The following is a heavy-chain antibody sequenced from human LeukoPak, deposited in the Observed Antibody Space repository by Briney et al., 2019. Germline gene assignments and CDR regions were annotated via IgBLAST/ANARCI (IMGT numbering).Heavy chain of an antibody. J-gene: IGHJ4*02. D-gene: IGHD1-26*01. V-gene: IGHV3-74*01. CDR2: INSDGSST. Sequence: GGSLRLSCAASGFTFSSYWMHWVRQAPGKGLVWVSRINSDGSSTTYADSVKGRFTISRDNAKKTLYLQMNSLRAEDKAVYYCATDQVVGSDYWGQGTLVTVSS. CDR3: ATDQVVGSDY. CDR1: GFTFSSYW.